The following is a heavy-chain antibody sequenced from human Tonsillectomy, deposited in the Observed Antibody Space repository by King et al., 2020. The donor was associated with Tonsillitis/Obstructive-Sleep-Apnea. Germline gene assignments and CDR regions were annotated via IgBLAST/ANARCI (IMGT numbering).Heavy chain of an antibody. CDR2: INAGNGNT. Sequence: QLVQSGAEVKKPGASVKVSCKASGYTFTSYAMHWVRQAPGQRLEWMGWINAGNGNTKYSQKFQGRVTITRDTSASTAYMELSSLRSEDTAVYYCAFTLTQYYYDSSGLGWFDPWGQGTLVTVSS. CDR1: GYTFTSYA. V-gene: IGHV1-3*01. J-gene: IGHJ5*02. CDR3: AFTLTQYYYDSSGLGWFDP. D-gene: IGHD3-22*01.